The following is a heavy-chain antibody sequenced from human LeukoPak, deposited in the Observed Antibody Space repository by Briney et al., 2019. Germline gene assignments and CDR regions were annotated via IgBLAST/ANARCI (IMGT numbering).Heavy chain of an antibody. CDR2: IYYSGST. Sequence: TSETLSLTCTVSGVSVSSGSYYWSWIRQPPGKGLEWIGYIYYSGSTNYNPSLKSRVTISVDTSKNQFSLKLSSVTAADTAVYYCARAPPGFWSGYYFHYYFDYWGQGTLVTVSS. V-gene: IGHV4-61*01. J-gene: IGHJ4*02. D-gene: IGHD3-3*01. CDR1: GVSVSSGSYY. CDR3: ARAPPGFWSGYYFHYYFDY.